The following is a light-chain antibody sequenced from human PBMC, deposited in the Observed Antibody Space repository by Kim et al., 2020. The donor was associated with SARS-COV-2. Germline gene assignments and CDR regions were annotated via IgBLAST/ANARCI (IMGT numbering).Light chain of an antibody. CDR1: QSVSSSY. J-gene: IGKJ2*01. V-gene: IGKV3-20*01. CDR3: QQYGSSHMYT. Sequence: EIVLTQSPGTLSLSPGERATLSCRASQSVSSSYLAWYQQKPGQAPRLLIYGASSRATGIPDGFSGSGSGTDFTLTISRLEPEDFAVYYCQQYGSSHMYTFGQGTKLEI. CDR2: GAS.